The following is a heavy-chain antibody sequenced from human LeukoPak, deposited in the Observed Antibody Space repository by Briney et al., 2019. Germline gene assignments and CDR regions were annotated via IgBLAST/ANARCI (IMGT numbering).Heavy chain of an antibody. J-gene: IGHJ4*02. D-gene: IGHD1-26*01. Sequence: GGSLRLSCAAPGFTFSSYAMSWVRQAPGKGLEWVSAISGSGGSTYYADSVKGRFTISRDNSKNTLYLQMNSLRAEDTAVYYCAKSGYSGSYYKYYFDYWGQGTLVTVSS. CDR3: AKSGYSGSYYKYYFDY. CDR2: ISGSGGST. V-gene: IGHV3-23*01. CDR1: GFTFSSYA.